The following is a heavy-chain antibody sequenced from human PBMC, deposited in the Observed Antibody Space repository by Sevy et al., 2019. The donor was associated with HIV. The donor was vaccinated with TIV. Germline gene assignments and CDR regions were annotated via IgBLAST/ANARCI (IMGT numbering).Heavy chain of an antibody. D-gene: IGHD1-26*01. CDR1: GFAFSTHA. CDR3: ARDGGYSIKWYPLY. J-gene: IGHJ4*01. V-gene: IGHV3-30-3*01. CDR2: ISYEGTET. Sequence: GGSLRLSCAASGFAFSTHAMHWVRQAPGKGLEWVAVISYEGTETFYEDSVEGRLTVSRDKSKNMLSLQINSLKPEDTAVYYCARDGGYSIKWYPLYWGHGTLVTVSS.